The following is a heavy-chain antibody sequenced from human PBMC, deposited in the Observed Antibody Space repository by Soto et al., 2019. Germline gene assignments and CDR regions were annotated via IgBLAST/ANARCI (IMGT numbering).Heavy chain of an antibody. CDR1: GGSISSVSYY. CDR3: ARHSVELRGYYGSRGYWFFDS. J-gene: IGHJ4*02. CDR2: IYYSGST. Sequence: PSETLSLTCTVSGGSISSVSYYWGWIRQPPGKGLEWIGNIYYSGSTYYNPSLKSRVTIPVDTSKDQFSLKLSSVTAADTAVYYCARHSVELRGYYGSRGYWFFDSWGQGTLVTVSS. D-gene: IGHD3-22*01. V-gene: IGHV4-39*01.